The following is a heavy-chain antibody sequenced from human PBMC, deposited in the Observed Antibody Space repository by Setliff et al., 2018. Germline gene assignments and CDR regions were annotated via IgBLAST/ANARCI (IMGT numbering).Heavy chain of an antibody. D-gene: IGHD6-19*01. CDR3: ARGRVLATSEADQGDN. V-gene: IGHV4-31*03. Sequence: SETLSLTCNVSGGSISSGGYYWSWIRQHPGKGLEWIGYIYYSGITYYNPSLTSRVTISIDTSKNQFSLKLSLVTAANTAVYYCARGRVLATSEADQGDNWGQGTLVTVSS. CDR2: IYYSGIT. J-gene: IGHJ4*01. CDR1: GGSISSGGYY.